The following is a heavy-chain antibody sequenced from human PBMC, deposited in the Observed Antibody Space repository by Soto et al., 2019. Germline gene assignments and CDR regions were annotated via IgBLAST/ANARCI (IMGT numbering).Heavy chain of an antibody. CDR2: TSPSTDKS. CDR1: GYAFINYA. J-gene: IGHJ4*02. Sequence: QVQMVQSGAEVKKPGTSVKVSCKASGYAFINYAVTWVRQAPGEGLERMGWTSPSTDKSYSAQKFQDRVTRSTETSSNTAYMERRCRTSDDAAVYYCPRAGGNTATSDYWGQGTLVTVSS. CDR3: PRAGGNTATSDY. D-gene: IGHD3-16*01. V-gene: IGHV1-18*01.